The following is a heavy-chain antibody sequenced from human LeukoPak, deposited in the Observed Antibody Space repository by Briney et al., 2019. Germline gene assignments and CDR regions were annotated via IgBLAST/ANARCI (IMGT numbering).Heavy chain of an antibody. CDR1: GFTFTSYW. CDR3: ARPGVGFDY. V-gene: IGHV3-74*01. Sequence: GGSLRLSCAASGFTFTSYWMHWVRQAPGKGLVWLSRINSDGTITSYADSLEGRFTISRDNAKNTVYLQMNSLRAEDTAVYYCARPGVGFDYWGQGALVAVSS. J-gene: IGHJ4*02. CDR2: INSDGTIT.